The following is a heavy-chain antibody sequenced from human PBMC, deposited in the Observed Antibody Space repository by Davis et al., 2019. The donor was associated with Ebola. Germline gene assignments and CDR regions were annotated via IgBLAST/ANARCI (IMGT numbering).Heavy chain of an antibody. V-gene: IGHV3-64*01. J-gene: IGHJ2*01. CDR2: ITAAGDTT. CDR3: ARDTTSLPWYFDL. D-gene: IGHD2/OR15-2a*01. Sequence: GESLKISCAASGFIFNDYAMHWARQAPGKGLEYVSAITAAGDTTYYANSVKGRFAISRDNSKNTLYLQMGSLRAEDMAVYYCARDTTSLPWYFDLWGRGTLVTVSS. CDR1: GFIFNDYA.